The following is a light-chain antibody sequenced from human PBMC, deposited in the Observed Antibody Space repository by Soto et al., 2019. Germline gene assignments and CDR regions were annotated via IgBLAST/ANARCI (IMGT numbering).Light chain of an antibody. CDR3: SSYTSNNFNV. CDR1: GSDISAYNY. CDR2: EVG. V-gene: IGLV2-14*01. Sequence: QSALTQPASVSGSPGQSITISCTGTGSDISAYNYVSWYQQHPGKAPKLMIYEVGDRPSGLSNRFSGSKSGNTASLTISRLQPEDEADYYCSSYTSNNFNVFGTGTKLTV. J-gene: IGLJ1*01.